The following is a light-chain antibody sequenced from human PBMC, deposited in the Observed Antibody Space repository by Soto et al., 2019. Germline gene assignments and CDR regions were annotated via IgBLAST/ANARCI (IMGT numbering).Light chain of an antibody. Sequence: QSALTQPPSASGSPGQSVTISCTGTSSDVGGYNYVSWYQQHTGKAPKVMIYDVTKRPSGVPDRFSGSKSGNTASLTVSGLQAEDEADYYCSSYAGRNTWVFGGGTKLTVL. V-gene: IGLV2-8*01. CDR2: DVT. CDR1: SSDVGGYNY. J-gene: IGLJ3*02. CDR3: SSYAGRNTWV.